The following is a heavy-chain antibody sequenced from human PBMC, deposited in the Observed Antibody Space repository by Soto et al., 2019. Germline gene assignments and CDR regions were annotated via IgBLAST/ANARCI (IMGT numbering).Heavy chain of an antibody. CDR1: GFTFTNAW. J-gene: IGHJ4*02. Sequence: GSLRLSCAASGFTFTNAWMSWVRQAPGKGLEWVARIKSKTDGGTTDYATPVKGRFTISRDDSKNTLYLQMNSLKIEDTAGYYCITDGTDVRAYWGKGTQVTVSS. CDR3: ITDGTDVRAY. CDR2: IKSKTDGGTT. V-gene: IGHV3-15*01. D-gene: IGHD1-1*01.